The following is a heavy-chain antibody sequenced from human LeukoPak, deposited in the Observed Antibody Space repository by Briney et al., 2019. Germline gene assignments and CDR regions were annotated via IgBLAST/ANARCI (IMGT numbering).Heavy chain of an antibody. D-gene: IGHD6-6*01. CDR2: IYYSGST. Sequence: PSETLSLTCTVSGGSISSSNYYWGWIRQPPGKGLEWIGIIYYSGSTYYNPSLQSRVTISVDTSKNQFSLKLSSVTAADTAVYYCAGRNIGARRGFDYRGQGTLVTVSS. J-gene: IGHJ4*02. V-gene: IGHV4-39*01. CDR1: GGSISSSNYY. CDR3: AGRNIGARRGFDY.